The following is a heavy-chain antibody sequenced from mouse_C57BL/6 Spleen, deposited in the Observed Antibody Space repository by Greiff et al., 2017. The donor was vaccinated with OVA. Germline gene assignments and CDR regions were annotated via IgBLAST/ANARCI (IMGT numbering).Heavy chain of an antibody. CDR1: GYTFTSYW. CDR2: IHPNSGST. D-gene: IGHD1-1*01. Sequence: VQLQQPGAELVKPGASVKLSCKASGYTFTSYWMHWVKQRPGQGLEWIGMIHPNSGSTNYNAKFKSKAKLTVDKSSSTAYMQLSSLTSEDSAVYYCARLLRSYFDYWGQGTTLTVSA. V-gene: IGHV1-64*01. CDR3: ARLLRSYFDY. J-gene: IGHJ2*01.